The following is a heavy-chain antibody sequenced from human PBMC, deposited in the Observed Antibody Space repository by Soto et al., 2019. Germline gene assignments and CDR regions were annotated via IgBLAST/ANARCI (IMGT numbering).Heavy chain of an antibody. CDR3: AREKTAWPLAYGLEV. Sequence: PRGVLRLSCTASEFSLSTYSMNWVRQAPGKGLEWVSSISTRSDVYYADSVKGRFTIARDNAKNSLSLQMNSLSAEDTGVYYCAREKTAWPLAYGLEVWGQGTTVTV. J-gene: IGHJ6*02. D-gene: IGHD2-21*02. V-gene: IGHV3-21*03. CDR2: ISTRSDV. CDR1: EFSLSTYS.